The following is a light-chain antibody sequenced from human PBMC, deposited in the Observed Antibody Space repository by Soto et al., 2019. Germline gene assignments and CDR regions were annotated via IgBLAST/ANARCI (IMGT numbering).Light chain of an antibody. CDR1: QSVTSTY. CDR3: QQYVSPPST. V-gene: IGKV3-20*01. J-gene: IGKJ5*01. CDR2: GAS. Sequence: EIVLTQSPGTLSLSPGERATLSCRASQSVTSTYLGWYQQKPGQAPSLLIYGASSRATGIPDRFSGSGSGTDFTLTISSLEPEDFAVYYCQQYVSPPSTFGQGTSLEIK.